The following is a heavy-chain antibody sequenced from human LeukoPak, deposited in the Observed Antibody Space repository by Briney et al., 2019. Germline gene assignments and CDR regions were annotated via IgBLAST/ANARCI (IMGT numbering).Heavy chain of an antibody. D-gene: IGHD2-2*01. CDR2: IKQDGSEK. J-gene: IGHJ4*02. CDR3: ARDSGYCSSTGCYVHYFDY. Sequence: GGSLRLSCAASGFTFSDYYMGWIRQAPGKGLEWVANIKQDGSEKYYVDSVKGRFTVSRDNAKNSLYLQMNSLRAEDTAVYYCARDSGYCSSTGCYVHYFDYWGQGTLVTVSS. CDR1: GFTFSDYY. V-gene: IGHV3-7*01.